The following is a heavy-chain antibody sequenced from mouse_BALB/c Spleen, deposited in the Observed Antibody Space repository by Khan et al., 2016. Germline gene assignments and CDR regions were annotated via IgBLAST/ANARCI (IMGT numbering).Heavy chain of an antibody. CDR1: GYSITSDYA. V-gene: IGHV3-2*02. Sequence: EVKLLESGPGLVKPSQSLSLTCTVTGYSITSDYAWNWIRQFPGNRLEWMGYISYSGSTSYNPSLKSRISITRDTSKNQFFLQLNSVTSEDTATDDCARSDYGGKDAMDYWGQGTSVTVSS. D-gene: IGHD1-1*01. CDR3: ARSDYGGKDAMDY. CDR2: ISYSGST. J-gene: IGHJ4*01.